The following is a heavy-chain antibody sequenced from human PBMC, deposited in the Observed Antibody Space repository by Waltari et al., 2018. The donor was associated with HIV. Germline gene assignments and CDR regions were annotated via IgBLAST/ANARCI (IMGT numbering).Heavy chain of an antibody. Sequence: EQKLVQSGAEVKEPGESLKISCKSLGHNFAGYWVGWVRQTPGQGLEWMGVIYPGDSDAVYSPAFQGRVIMSTDSSISTVYLQWSSLRASDTAMYYCARRKGDYRTAFDIWGQGTMVTASS. V-gene: IGHV5-51*01. CDR3: ARRKGDYRTAFDI. J-gene: IGHJ3*02. CDR2: IYPGDSDA. D-gene: IGHD4-17*01. CDR1: GHNFAGYW.